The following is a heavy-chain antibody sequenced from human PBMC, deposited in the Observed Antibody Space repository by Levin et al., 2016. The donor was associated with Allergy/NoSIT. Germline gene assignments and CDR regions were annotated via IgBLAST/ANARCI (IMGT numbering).Heavy chain of an antibody. D-gene: IGHD4-11*01. J-gene: IGHJ5*02. CDR2: ISGSAGST. Sequence: GGSLRLSCAASGFTFRTYAMSWVRQAPGKGLEWVSAISGSAGSTYYADSVKGRFTISRDNSRNTLYLQMSSLRAEDTAVYFCAKLQVLIVTTQNWFDPWGQGTLVTVSS. CDR3: AKLQVLIVTTQNWFDP. V-gene: IGHV3-23*01. CDR1: GFTFRTYA.